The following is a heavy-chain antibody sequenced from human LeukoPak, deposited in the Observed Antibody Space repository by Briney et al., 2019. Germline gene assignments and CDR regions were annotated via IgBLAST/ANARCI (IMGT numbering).Heavy chain of an antibody. D-gene: IGHD4-17*01. V-gene: IGHV3-48*02. CDR2: ITSSSSTI. CDR1: GFTFSSYN. CDR3: ARDMYYGDYEIDY. Sequence: GGSLRLSCAASGFTFSSYNMNGVRQAPGKGLEWVSYITSSSSTIYYADSVKGRFTISRDNAKNSLFLQMNSLRDEDTAVYYCARDMYYGDYEIDYWGQGTLVTVSS. J-gene: IGHJ4*02.